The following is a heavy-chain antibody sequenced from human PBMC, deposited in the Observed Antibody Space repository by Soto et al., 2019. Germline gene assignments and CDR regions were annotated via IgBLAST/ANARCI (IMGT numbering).Heavy chain of an antibody. CDR1: GGSFSGYY. D-gene: IGHD2-15*01. J-gene: IGHJ5*02. V-gene: IGHV4-34*01. Sequence: QVQLQQWGAGLLKPSETLSLTCAVYGGSFSGYYWSWIRQPPGKGLEWIGEINHSGSTNYNPSLKSRVTISVDTSKNQFSLKLSSVTAADTAVYYCARGPSIVVVVAATRGRWFDPWGQGTLVTVSS. CDR3: ARGPSIVVVVAATRGRWFDP. CDR2: INHSGST.